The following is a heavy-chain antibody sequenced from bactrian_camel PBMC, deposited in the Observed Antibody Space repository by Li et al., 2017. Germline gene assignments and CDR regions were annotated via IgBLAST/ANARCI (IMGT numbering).Heavy chain of an antibody. V-gene: IGHV3S57*01. Sequence: SGGGLVQAGGSLRLSCATSGTTYKSYCMGWFRQDPGKERERVAVIGTDDITRYADSAKGRFTISKDNADTTLYLQMNSLKSEDTGMYYCAALHFAYGCEYDKKWSEFADWGQGTQVTVS. CDR3: AALHFAYGCEYDKKWSEFAD. CDR2: IGTDDIT. J-gene: IGHJ4*01. CDR1: GTTYKSYC. D-gene: IGHD5*01.